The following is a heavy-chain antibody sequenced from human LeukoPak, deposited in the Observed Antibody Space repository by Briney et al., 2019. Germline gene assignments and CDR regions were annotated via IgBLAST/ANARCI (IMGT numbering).Heavy chain of an antibody. Sequence: SETLSLTCSVSGYSISSGFYWGWIRQPPGKGLEWIGSMFHSGSTYYKPSFKSRVTISAGTSKNQFSLKLSSVTAADTAVYYCARWLWVSGNAFDIWGQGTMVTVSS. CDR2: MFHSGST. CDR1: GYSISSGFY. V-gene: IGHV4-38-2*02. D-gene: IGHD3-10*01. J-gene: IGHJ3*02. CDR3: ARWLWVSGNAFDI.